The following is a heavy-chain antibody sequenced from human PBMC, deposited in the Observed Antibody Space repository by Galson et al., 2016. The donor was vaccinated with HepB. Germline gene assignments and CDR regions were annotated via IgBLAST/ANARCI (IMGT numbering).Heavy chain of an antibody. CDR3: ARATYDFWSGYHNWFAP. D-gene: IGHD3-3*01. J-gene: IGHJ5*02. V-gene: IGHV4-34*01. CDR2: ITHREST. Sequence: SETLSLTCTVYGGSFSGYYWSWIRQPPGKGREWIGEITHRESTNYNPSLRTRVPISEATSKNQFSLRLTSVTAAETGLYYCARATYDFWSGYHNWFAPWGQGTLVTVSS. CDR1: GGSFSGYY.